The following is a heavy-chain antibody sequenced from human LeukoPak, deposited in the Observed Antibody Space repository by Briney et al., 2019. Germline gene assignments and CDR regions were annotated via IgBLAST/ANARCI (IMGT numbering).Heavy chain of an antibody. CDR1: GFTFDDYA. CDR3: AKEAKPEWELPIGYYYYGIDV. D-gene: IGHD1-26*01. Sequence: GGSLRLSCAASGFTFDDYAMHWVRQAPGKGLEWVSGISWNSGSIGYADSVKGRFTISRDNAKNSLYLQMNSLRAEDTALYYCAKEAKPEWELPIGYYYYGIDVWGQGTTVTVSS. V-gene: IGHV3-9*01. CDR2: ISWNSGSI. J-gene: IGHJ6*02.